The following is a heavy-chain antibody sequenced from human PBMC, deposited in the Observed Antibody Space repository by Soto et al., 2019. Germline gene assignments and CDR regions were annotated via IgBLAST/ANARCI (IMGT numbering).Heavy chain of an antibody. J-gene: IGHJ4*02. CDR3: ARASSSSSAVDY. CDR1: GESISSGGYY. Sequence: QVQLQESGPGLVKPSQTLSLTCSVSGESISSGGYYWSWSRHHPGKGLEGIGSIYDSESAYYNPSLESSVTILMDTTTNHFAMRLSCVTAADTAVYYCARASSSSSAVDYWGQGTLATVSS. CDR2: IYDSESA. V-gene: IGHV4-31*01. D-gene: IGHD6-6*01.